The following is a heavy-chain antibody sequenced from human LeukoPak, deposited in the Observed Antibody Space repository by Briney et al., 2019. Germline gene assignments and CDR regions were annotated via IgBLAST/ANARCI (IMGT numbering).Heavy chain of an antibody. Sequence: PSETLSLTCTVSGGSVSSGSYYWSWIRQPPGKGLEGIGYIYYSGSTNYNPSLKSRVTISVDTSKNQFSLKLSSVTAADTAVYYCARGDGYKPFFDYWGQGTLVTVSS. V-gene: IGHV4-61*01. CDR2: IYYSGST. J-gene: IGHJ4*02. D-gene: IGHD5-24*01. CDR3: ARGDGYKPFFDY. CDR1: GGSVSSGSYY.